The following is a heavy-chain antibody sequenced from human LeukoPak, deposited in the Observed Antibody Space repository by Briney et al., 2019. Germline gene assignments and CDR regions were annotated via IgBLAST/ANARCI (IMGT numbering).Heavy chain of an antibody. D-gene: IGHD3-10*01. CDR2: INHSGST. J-gene: IGHJ5*02. CDR1: GGSISGYY. V-gene: IGHV4-34*01. CDR3: ARRRILWFGELLHNWFDP. Sequence: SETLSLTCTVSGGSISGYYWSWIRQPPGKGLEWIGEINHSGSTNYNPSLKSRVTISVDTSKNQFSLKLSSVTAADTAVYYCARRRILWFGELLHNWFDPWGQGTLVTVSS.